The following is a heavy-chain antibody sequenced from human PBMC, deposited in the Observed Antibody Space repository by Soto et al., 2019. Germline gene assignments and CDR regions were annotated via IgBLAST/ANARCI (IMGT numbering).Heavy chain of an antibody. CDR1: GGTFSSYA. J-gene: IGHJ6*02. CDR3: ARTYYDILTGYSDYYGMDV. Sequence: ASVKVSCKASGGTFSSYAISWVRQAPGQGLEWMGGIIPIFGTPNYAQKFQGRVTITADESTSTAYMELSSLRSEDTAVYYCARTYYDILTGYSDYYGMDVWGQGTTVTVSS. CDR2: IIPIFGTP. V-gene: IGHV1-69*13. D-gene: IGHD3-9*01.